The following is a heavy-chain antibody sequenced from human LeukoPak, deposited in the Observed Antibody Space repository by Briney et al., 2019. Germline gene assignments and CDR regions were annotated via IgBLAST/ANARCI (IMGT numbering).Heavy chain of an antibody. J-gene: IGHJ4*02. Sequence: GGSLRLSCAASGFTFSNAWMSWVRQAPGKGLEWVGRIKSKTDGGTTDYAAPVKGRFTISRDDSKNTLYLQMNSLKTEDTAVYYCTTDPWGYYYDSSGYYYLDYWGQGTLVTVSS. CDR1: GFTFSNAW. V-gene: IGHV3-15*01. D-gene: IGHD3-22*01. CDR2: IKSKTDGGTT. CDR3: TTDPWGYYYDSSGYYYLDY.